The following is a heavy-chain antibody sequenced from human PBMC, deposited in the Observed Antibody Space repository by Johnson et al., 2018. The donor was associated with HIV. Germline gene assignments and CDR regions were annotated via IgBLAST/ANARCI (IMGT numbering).Heavy chain of an antibody. Sequence: VQLVESGGGVVRPGGSLRLSCAASGFPFSRYDMHWVRQVPGKGLEWVAATGTTGDTYYPASVKGRFSISREDAKDALYLQLNRLRDGDTAVYYCVRESLRRIPVPGPGDAAFDIWGSGTLVTVSS. CDR1: GFPFSRYD. CDR3: VRESLRRIPVPGPGDAAFDI. V-gene: IGHV3-13*01. D-gene: IGHD6-19*01. J-gene: IGHJ3*02. CDR2: TGTTGDT.